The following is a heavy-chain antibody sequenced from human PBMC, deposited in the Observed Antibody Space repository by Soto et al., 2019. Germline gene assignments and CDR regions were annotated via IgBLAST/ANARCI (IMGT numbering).Heavy chain of an antibody. CDR3: AADFGSTDPYNCLES. CDR2: IVVGSGNT. Sequence: SVKVSCKASGFTFSSSGIHWVRQARGQRLEWIGWIVVGSGNTNYAQKFQERVTITRDVSTNTAYMELTSLRSEDTAVYYCAADFGSTDPYNCLESRGQRYLVTVSS. D-gene: IGHD1-1*01. CDR1: GFTFSSSG. J-gene: IGHJ4*01. V-gene: IGHV1-58*02.